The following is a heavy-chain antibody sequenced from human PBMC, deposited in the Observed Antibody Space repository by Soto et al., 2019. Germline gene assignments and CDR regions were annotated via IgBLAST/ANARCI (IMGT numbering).Heavy chain of an antibody. J-gene: IGHJ5*02. Sequence: SETLSLTRAFSGGSISSSNWRSWVRQPPGKGLEWIGEIYHSGSTNYNPSLKSRVTISVDKSKNQFSLKLSSVTAADTAVYYCAREPPFFDILTGYYPKDHLFDPLVQGTLDTGSP. CDR1: GGSISSSNW. CDR3: AREPPFFDILTGYYPKDHLFDP. V-gene: IGHV4-4*02. D-gene: IGHD3-9*01. CDR2: IYHSGST.